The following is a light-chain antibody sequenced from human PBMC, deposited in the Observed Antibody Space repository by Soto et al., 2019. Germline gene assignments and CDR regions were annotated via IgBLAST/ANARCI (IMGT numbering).Light chain of an antibody. CDR2: GNS. Sequence: QSVLTQPPSVSGAPGQRVTISCTGSSSNIGAGYDVHWYQQLPGTAPKLLIYGNSNRPSGVPDRFSGSKSGTSASLAITGLQAEDDADYYCQSYDSSLNALFGGGTKLTVL. CDR1: SSNIGAGYD. CDR3: QSYDSSLNAL. J-gene: IGLJ2*01. V-gene: IGLV1-40*01.